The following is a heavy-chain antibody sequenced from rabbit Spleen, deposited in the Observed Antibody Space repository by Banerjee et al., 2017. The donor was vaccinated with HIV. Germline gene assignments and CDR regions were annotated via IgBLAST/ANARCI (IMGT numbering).Heavy chain of an antibody. Sequence: QEQLVESGGGLVQPEGSLTLTCKASGFDFSDKAVMCWVRQAPGKGLQWIACINAITGRAVYATWAKGRFTFSKTSSTTVTLQMTSLTAADTATYFCARDLPAIIGWNFGWWGQGTLVTVS. J-gene: IGHJ3*01. V-gene: IGHV1S45*01. CDR1: GFDFSDKAV. CDR2: INAITGRA. D-gene: IGHD4-1*01. CDR3: ARDLPAIIGWNFGW.